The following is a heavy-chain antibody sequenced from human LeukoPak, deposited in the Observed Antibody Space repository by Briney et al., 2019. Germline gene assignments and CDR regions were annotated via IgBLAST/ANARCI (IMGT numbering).Heavy chain of an antibody. Sequence: ASVKVSCKASGYTFTSYDINWVRQATGQGLEWMGWMNPNSGNTGYAQKFQGRVTITRNTSISTAYMELSSLRSEDTAVYYCASRYCSSTSCYGDAFDIWGQGTMVTVSS. D-gene: IGHD2-2*01. CDR2: MNPNSGNT. CDR3: ASRYCSSTSCYGDAFDI. J-gene: IGHJ3*02. CDR1: GYTFTSYD. V-gene: IGHV1-8*03.